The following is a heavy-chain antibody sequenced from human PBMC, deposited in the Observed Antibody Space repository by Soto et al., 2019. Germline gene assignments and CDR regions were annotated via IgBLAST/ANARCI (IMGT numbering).Heavy chain of an antibody. CDR3: ALITMGY. D-gene: IGHD3-10*01. CDR2: INPGNGNT. J-gene: IGHJ4*02. Sequence: QVQLVQSGAEVKKPGASVKVSCKTSGYTFTNYAIHWVRQAPGQRLEWMGWINPGNGNTKYSQKFQGRVTITRDTSASTGYMELSSLRSEDTAVYYCALITMGYWSQGTLVTVSS. CDR1: GYTFTNYA. V-gene: IGHV1-3*01.